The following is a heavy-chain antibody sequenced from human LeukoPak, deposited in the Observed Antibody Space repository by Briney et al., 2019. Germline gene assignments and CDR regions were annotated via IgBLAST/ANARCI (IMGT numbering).Heavy chain of an antibody. CDR3: ALDGSVWSDDYFDI. CDR1: GASIGFYY. J-gene: IGHJ3*02. V-gene: IGHV4-59*01. CDR2: IYYSGST. Sequence: SETLSLTSTVSGASIGFYYRAWVRQPPGKGLEWIGYIYYSGSTNYNPSLKSRVTMSIDTSKNHFSLNLNSVTAADTAIYYCALDGSVWSDDYFDIWGQGTMVTVSS. D-gene: IGHD3-16*01.